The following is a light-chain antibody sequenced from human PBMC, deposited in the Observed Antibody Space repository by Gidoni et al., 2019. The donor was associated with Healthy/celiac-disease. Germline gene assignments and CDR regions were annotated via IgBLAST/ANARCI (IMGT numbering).Light chain of an antibody. J-gene: IGKJ1*01. V-gene: IGKV3-20*01. Sequence: EIVLTQSPGTLSLSPGERATRSCRASQSVSSSYLAWYQQKPGQAPRLLIYGASSRATGIPDRFSGSGSGTDFTLTISRLEPEEFAVYYCQQYGSSPPTFGQGTKVEIK. CDR2: GAS. CDR3: QQYGSSPPT. CDR1: QSVSSSY.